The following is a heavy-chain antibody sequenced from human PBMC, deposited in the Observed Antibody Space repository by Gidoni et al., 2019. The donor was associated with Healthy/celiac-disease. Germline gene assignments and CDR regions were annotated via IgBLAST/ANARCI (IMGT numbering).Heavy chain of an antibody. Sequence: EVQLLASGGGLVQPGGSLSLSCAATGFTFSSYAMSWVRQAPGKGLEWVSAISGSGGSTYYADAVKGRFTISRDNSKNTLYLQMNSLRAEDTAVYYCAKDHGYSSSWSVYWGQGTLVTVSS. CDR2: ISGSGGST. V-gene: IGHV3-23*01. D-gene: IGHD6-13*01. CDR1: GFTFSSYA. CDR3: AKDHGYSSSWSVY. J-gene: IGHJ4*02.